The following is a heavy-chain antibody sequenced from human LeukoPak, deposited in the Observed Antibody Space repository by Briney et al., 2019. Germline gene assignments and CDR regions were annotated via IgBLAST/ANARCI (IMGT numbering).Heavy chain of an antibody. CDR3: ARDGSIAVAGRPFDY. CDR2: ISAYNGNT. J-gene: IGHJ4*02. V-gene: IGHV1-18*04. D-gene: IGHD6-19*01. CDR1: GYTFTSYG. Sequence: ASVKVSCKASGYTFTSYGISWVRQAPGQGLEWMGWISAYNGNTNYAQKLQGRVTMTTDTSTSTAYMELRSLTSDDTAVYYCARDGSIAVAGRPFDYWGQGTLVTVSS.